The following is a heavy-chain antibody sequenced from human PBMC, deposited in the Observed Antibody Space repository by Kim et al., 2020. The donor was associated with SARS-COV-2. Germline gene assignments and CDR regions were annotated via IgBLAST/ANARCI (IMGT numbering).Heavy chain of an antibody. CDR3: AKEVREGTGYGVEV. D-gene: IGHD3-9*01. V-gene: IGHV3-9*01. Sequence: SLRLSCAASGFVFDKYAMTWVRQVPGKGLAWVASIHPYSGTTEYGDSVTGRFTISRDNAKNPIYLDMGGLTSDDTALYYCAKEVREGTGYGVEVWG. CDR2: IHPYSGTT. J-gene: IGHJ6*02. CDR1: GFVFDKYA.